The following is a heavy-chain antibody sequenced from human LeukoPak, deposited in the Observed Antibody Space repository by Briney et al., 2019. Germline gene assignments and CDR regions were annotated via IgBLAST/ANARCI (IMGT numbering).Heavy chain of an antibody. J-gene: IGHJ4*02. D-gene: IGHD3-22*01. CDR2: IYHNGTP. V-gene: IGHV4-4*02. CDR3: AREISKDSSGYGY. CDR1: VGSISSGNW. Sequence: PSETLSLTCAVSVGSISSGNWWSWVRQSPGKGLEWIGEIYHNGTPNYSPSLKSRVTISADTFKNHFSLKLSSVTAADTAVYYCAREISKDSSGYGYWGQGTLVTVSS.